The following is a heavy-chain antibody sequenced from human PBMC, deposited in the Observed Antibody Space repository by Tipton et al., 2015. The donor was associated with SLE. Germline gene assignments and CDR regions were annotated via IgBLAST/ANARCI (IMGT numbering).Heavy chain of an antibody. CDR3: ARDHSSSPAYFQH. J-gene: IGHJ1*01. V-gene: IGHV5-51*03. D-gene: IGHD6-6*01. CDR2: IYPGDSDI. Sequence: QSGPEVKEPGEFLEITCKGSGYNFNTYWIGWVRQMPGKGLEWVGIIYPGDSDIRYSPSFQGQVTISVDTSKNQFSLKLSSVTAADTAVYYCARDHSSSPAYFQHWGQGTLVTVSS. CDR1: GYNFNTYW.